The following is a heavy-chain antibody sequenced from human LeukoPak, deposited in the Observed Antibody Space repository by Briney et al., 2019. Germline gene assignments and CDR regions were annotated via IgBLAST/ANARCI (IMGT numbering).Heavy chain of an antibody. J-gene: IGHJ4*02. D-gene: IGHD4-17*01. CDR1: GFTFSSYN. V-gene: IGHV3-21*01. CDR2: ISSSSSYI. Sequence: PGGSLRLSCAASGFTFSSYNMNWVRQAPGKGLEWVSSISSSSSYIYYADSVKGRFTISRDNAKNSLYLQMNSLRAEDTAVYYCARGQRSYGEYENDYWGQGTLVTVSS. CDR3: ARGQRSYGEYENDY.